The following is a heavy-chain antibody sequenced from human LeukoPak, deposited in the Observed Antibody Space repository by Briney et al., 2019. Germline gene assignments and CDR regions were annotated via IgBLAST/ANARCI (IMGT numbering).Heavy chain of an antibody. CDR1: GFTFSDYY. Sequence: GGSLRLSCAASGFTFSDYYMSWIRQAPGKGLEWVSYISSSGSTIYYADSVKGRFTISRDNAKNSLYLQMNSLRAEDTAVYYCAGEVRPVLWFGSISLYGMDVWGQGTTVTVPS. CDR2: ISSSGSTI. V-gene: IGHV3-11*01. CDR3: AGEVRPVLWFGSISLYGMDV. D-gene: IGHD3-10*01. J-gene: IGHJ6*02.